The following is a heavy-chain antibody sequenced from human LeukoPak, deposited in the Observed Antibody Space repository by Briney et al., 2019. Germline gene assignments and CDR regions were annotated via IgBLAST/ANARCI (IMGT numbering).Heavy chain of an antibody. V-gene: IGHV4-39*01. CDR2: IYYSGST. D-gene: IGHD6-13*01. Sequence: SETLSLTCTVSGGSISSSSYYWGWIRQPPGKGLEWIGSIYYSGSTYYNPSLKSRVTISVDTSKNQFSLKLSSVTAADTAVYYCARHRRSSSSWYVIDYWGQGTLVTVSS. CDR1: GGSISSSSYY. J-gene: IGHJ4*02. CDR3: ARHRRSSSSWYVIDY.